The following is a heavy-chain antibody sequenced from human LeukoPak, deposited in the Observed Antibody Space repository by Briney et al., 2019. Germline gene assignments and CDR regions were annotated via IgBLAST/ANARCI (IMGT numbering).Heavy chain of an antibody. V-gene: IGHV4-4*07. D-gene: IGHD3-10*01. J-gene: IGHJ4*02. CDR1: GGSINRYY. CDR3: ARDLIVPVGLTGSGSYSTDY. Sequence: PSETLSLTCTVSGGSINRYYWSWIRQPAGKGLEWIGRIYTSGSTNYNPSLKSRVTMSVDTSKNQFSLKLSSVTAADTAVYYCARDLIVPVGLTGSGSYSTDYWGQGTLVTVSS. CDR2: IYTSGST.